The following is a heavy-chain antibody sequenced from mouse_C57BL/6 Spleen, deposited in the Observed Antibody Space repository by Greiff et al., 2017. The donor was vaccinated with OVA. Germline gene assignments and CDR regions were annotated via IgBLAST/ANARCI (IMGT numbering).Heavy chain of an antibody. D-gene: IGHD1-1*01. CDR1: GYTFTDYE. Sequence: QVQLKESGAELVRPGASVTLSCKASGYTFTDYEMHWVKQTPVNGLEWIGAIDPETGGTAYNQKFKGKAILTADKSTSTAYMELRSLTSEDSAVYYCTTVVGSYWGQGTTLTVSS. V-gene: IGHV1-15*01. CDR2: IDPETGGT. J-gene: IGHJ2*01. CDR3: TTVVGSY.